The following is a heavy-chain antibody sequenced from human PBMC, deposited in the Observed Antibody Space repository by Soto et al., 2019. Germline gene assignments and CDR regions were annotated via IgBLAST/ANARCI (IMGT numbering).Heavy chain of an antibody. J-gene: IGHJ4*02. V-gene: IGHV4-59*01. CDR1: GGSISSYY. D-gene: IGHD3-10*01. CDR2: ISYSGST. Sequence: SETLSLTCTVSGGSISSYYWSWIRQPPGKGLEWIGYISYSGSTNYNPSLKSRVTISVDTSKNQFSLKLSSVIAADTAVYYCARHNYGSGSTYFDYWGQGTLVTVS. CDR3: ARHNYGSGSTYFDY.